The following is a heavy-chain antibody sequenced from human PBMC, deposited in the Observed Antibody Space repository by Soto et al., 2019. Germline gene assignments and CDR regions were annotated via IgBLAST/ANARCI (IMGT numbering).Heavy chain of an antibody. V-gene: IGHV3-30*18. CDR2: ISYDGSNK. CDR1: GFTCSSYG. D-gene: IGHD3-3*01. J-gene: IGHJ4*02. Sequence: QVQLVESGGGVVQPGRSLRLSCAASGFTCSSYGMHWVRQAPGKGLEWVAVISYDGSNKYYADSVKGRFTSSRDNSKNTLYLQMNSLRAEDTAGYYCAKDHYDFWSGYYRGYFDYWGQGTLVTVSS. CDR3: AKDHYDFWSGYYRGYFDY.